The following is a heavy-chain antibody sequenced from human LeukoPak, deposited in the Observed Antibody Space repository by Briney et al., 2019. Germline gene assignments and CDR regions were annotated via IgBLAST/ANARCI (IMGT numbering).Heavy chain of an antibody. Sequence: GGSLRLSCAASGFTFSSPWMHWVRQAPGKGLVWVSRISRDGSSTTYADSVKGRFTTSRDNTKNTLYLQMKSLRDDDTAVYYSARDPGYESWSPFWGGMDVWGNGTTVIVSS. J-gene: IGHJ6*04. CDR1: GFTFSSPW. D-gene: IGHD3-16*01. CDR2: ISRDGSST. V-gene: IGHV3-74*01. CDR3: ARDPGYESWSPFWGGMDV.